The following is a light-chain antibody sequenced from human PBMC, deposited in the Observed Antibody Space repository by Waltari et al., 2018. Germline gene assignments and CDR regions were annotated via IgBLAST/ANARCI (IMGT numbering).Light chain of an antibody. V-gene: IGKV1-39*01. CDR2: DAS. Sequence: DLQMPQSPSSLSASVGDRVTITCLASQSIRSELNWYQQKPGQASKLLIYDASNLQSGVPSRFSGSGSGTDFTLTISRLQAEDFATYFCQQSYSTPLTFGGGAKVEIK. CDR3: QQSYSTPLT. J-gene: IGKJ4*01. CDR1: QSIRSE.